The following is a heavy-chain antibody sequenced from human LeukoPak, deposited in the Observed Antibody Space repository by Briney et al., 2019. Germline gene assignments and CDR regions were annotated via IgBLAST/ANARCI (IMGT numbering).Heavy chain of an antibody. D-gene: IGHD5-12*01. Sequence: SETLSLTCTVSGGSISSDYYYWTWIRQHPGKGLEWIGYIYYSGSTYYNPSLKSRVTISVDTSKNQFSLKLSSVTAADTAVYYCASGYSGYDYYFDYWGQGTLVTVSS. J-gene: IGHJ4*02. V-gene: IGHV4-31*03. CDR1: GGSISSDYYY. CDR2: IYYSGST. CDR3: ASGYSGYDYYFDY.